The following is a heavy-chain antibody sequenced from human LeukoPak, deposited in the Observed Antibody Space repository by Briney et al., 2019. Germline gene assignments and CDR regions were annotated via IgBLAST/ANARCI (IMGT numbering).Heavy chain of an antibody. CDR1: GFTFSSYG. J-gene: IGHJ4*02. CDR3: AKCITMVVVGYFDY. D-gene: IGHD3-22*01. CDR2: ISYDGTNK. V-gene: IGHV3-30*18. Sequence: GRSLRLSCAASGFTFSSYGMHWVRQAPGKGLEWVAVISYDGTNKYYADSVKGRFTISRDNSKNTLYLQMNNLRDEDTAMYYCAKCITMVVVGYFDYWGQGTLVTVSS.